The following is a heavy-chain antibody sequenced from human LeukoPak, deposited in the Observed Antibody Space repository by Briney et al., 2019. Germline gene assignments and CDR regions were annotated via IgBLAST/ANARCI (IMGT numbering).Heavy chain of an antibody. CDR2: ISNSGTYT. J-gene: IGHJ4*02. V-gene: IGHV3-11*03. Sequence: PGGSLRLSCAASGFTFSDEYMSWIRQAPGKGLEWVSYISNSGTYTNYADSVRGRFTISRDNAKNSLYLQVNSLRAEDTAVYYCARSRGAGPGAYFDYWGRGTLVTVSS. D-gene: IGHD6-19*01. CDR1: GFTFSDEY. CDR3: ARSRGAGPGAYFDY.